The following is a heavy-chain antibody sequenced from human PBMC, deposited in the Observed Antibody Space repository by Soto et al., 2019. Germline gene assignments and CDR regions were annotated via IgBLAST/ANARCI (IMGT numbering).Heavy chain of an antibody. D-gene: IGHD6-19*01. Sequence: PGGSLRLSCAASGFTFGSYAMSWVRQAPGKGLEWVSAISGSGGSTYYADSVKGRFTISRDNSKNTLYLQMNSLRAEDTAVYYCAKGPRVAGSPYFDLWGRGTLVTVSS. CDR3: AKGPRVAGSPYFDL. CDR1: GFTFGSYA. J-gene: IGHJ2*01. V-gene: IGHV3-23*01. CDR2: ISGSGGST.